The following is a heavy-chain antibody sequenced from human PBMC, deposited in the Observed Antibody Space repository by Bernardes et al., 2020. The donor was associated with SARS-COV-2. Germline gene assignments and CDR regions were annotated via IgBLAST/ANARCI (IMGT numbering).Heavy chain of an antibody. Sequence: SETLSLTCTVSGGSISSGSYYWNWIRQHPGKGLEWLGYIHDSGYTYYRPSLRSRLTISVDTSKNQFSLRLTSVTAADTAVYFCARRGVGAPFDYWGQGTLVTVSS. V-gene: IGHV4-31*03. D-gene: IGHD1-26*01. CDR2: IHDSGYT. CDR3: ARRGVGAPFDY. J-gene: IGHJ4*02. CDR1: GGSISSGSYY.